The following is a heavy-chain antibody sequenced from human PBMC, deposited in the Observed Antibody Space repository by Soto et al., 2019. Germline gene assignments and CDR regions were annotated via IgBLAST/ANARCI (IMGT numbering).Heavy chain of an antibody. CDR1: GFTFSSYG. Sequence: QVQLVESGGGVVQPGRSLRLSCAASGFTFSSYGMHWVRQAPGKGLEWVAVISYDGSNKYYADSVKGRFTISRDNSKNTLYLQMNSLRAEDTDVYSCAKDFQYYYDSSGYDGSNWFYPWGQGTLVTVSS. V-gene: IGHV3-30*18. CDR3: AKDFQYYYDSSGYDGSNWFYP. CDR2: ISYDGSNK. J-gene: IGHJ5*02. D-gene: IGHD3-22*01.